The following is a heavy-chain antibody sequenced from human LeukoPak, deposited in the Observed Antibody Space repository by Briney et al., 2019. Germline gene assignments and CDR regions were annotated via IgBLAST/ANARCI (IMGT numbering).Heavy chain of an antibody. CDR2: IKQDGSEK. Sequence: GGSLRLSCAASGFTFSNYWMSWVRQAPGKGLEWVANIKQDGSEKNFVDSVKGRFTISRDNAKTSLYLQMNSLRAEDTAVYYCARATGVRYFDYWGQGTLVTVSS. D-gene: IGHD7-27*01. CDR3: ARATGVRYFDY. CDR1: GFTFSNYW. V-gene: IGHV3-7*03. J-gene: IGHJ4*02.